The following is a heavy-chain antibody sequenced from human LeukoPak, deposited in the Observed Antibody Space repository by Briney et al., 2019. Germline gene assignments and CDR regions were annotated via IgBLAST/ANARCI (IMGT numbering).Heavy chain of an antibody. D-gene: IGHD3-22*01. CDR1: GYTFTDSG. CDR3: AKELYYYGSSGYYGEY. J-gene: IGHJ4*02. CDR2: ISAHNGNT. Sequence: ASVKVSCKASGYTFTDSGINWVRQAPGQGLEWIGWISAHNGNTHYALNLQGRVTMTTDKSTSTAYMELRSLRSDDTAVYYCAKELYYYGSSGYYGEYWGQGTLVTVSS. V-gene: IGHV1-18*01.